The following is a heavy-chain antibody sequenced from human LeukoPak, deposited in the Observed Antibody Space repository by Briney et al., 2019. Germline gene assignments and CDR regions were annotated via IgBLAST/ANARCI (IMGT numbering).Heavy chain of an antibody. CDR3: ARGRITMVRGVIIDY. D-gene: IGHD3-10*01. Sequence: ASETLSLTCAVYGGSFSGYYWSWIRQPPGKGLEWIGEINHSGSTNYNPSLKSRVTISVDTSKNQFSLKLSSVTAADTAVYYCARGRITMVRGVIIDYWGQGTLVTVSS. CDR1: GGSFSGYY. J-gene: IGHJ4*02. V-gene: IGHV4-34*01. CDR2: INHSGST.